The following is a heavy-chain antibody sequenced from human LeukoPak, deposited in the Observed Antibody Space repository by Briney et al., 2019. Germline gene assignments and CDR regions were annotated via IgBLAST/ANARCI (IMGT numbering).Heavy chain of an antibody. D-gene: IGHD2-15*01. Sequence: SETLSLTCSVSGGSISSYFWSWIRQPPGKGLEWIGYIYYSGSTNYNPSLKSRVTISVDTSKSQFSLKLSSVTAADTAVYYCARVRCSGGSCYSPVYYYYGMDVWGQGTTVTVSS. V-gene: IGHV4-59*01. CDR1: GGSISSYF. CDR2: IYYSGST. J-gene: IGHJ6*02. CDR3: ARVRCSGGSCYSPVYYYYGMDV.